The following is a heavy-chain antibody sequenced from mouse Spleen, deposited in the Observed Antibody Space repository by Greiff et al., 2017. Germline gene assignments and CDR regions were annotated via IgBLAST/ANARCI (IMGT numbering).Heavy chain of an antibody. CDR3: ARTDDGYRGYFDY. CDR2: INPNNGGT. V-gene: IGHV1-18*01. CDR1: GYTFTDYN. Sequence: EVKVVESGPELVKPGASVKIPCKASGYTFTDYNMDWVKQSHGKSLEWIGDINPNNGGTIYNQKFKGKATLTVDKSSSTAYMELRSLTSEDTAVYYCARTDDGYRGYFDYWGQGTTLTVSS. J-gene: IGHJ2*01. D-gene: IGHD2-3*01.